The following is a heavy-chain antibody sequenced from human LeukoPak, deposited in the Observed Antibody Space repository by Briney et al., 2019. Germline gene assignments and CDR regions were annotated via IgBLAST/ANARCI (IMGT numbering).Heavy chain of an antibody. D-gene: IGHD5-18*01. CDR2: IIPIFGTA. CDR3: ARVDTAMDDAFDI. CDR1: GGTFSSYA. Sequence: SVKVSCKASGGTFSSYAISWVRQAPGQGLEWMGGIIPIFGTANYAQKFQGRVTITTDESTSTAYMELSSLRSEDTAVYYCARVDTAMDDAFDIWGQGTMVTVSS. V-gene: IGHV1-69*05. J-gene: IGHJ3*02.